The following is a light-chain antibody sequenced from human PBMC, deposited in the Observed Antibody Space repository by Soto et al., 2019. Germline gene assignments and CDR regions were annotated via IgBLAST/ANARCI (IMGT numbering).Light chain of an antibody. CDR1: QSVGSN. CDR2: GAS. CDR3: QQYNNWPIT. V-gene: IGKV3-15*01. Sequence: EIVMTQSPATLSVSPGERATLSCRASQSVGSNLAWYQQKPGQAPRILIYGASTRATGIPARFSGSGSGTEFTLTITSLQSEDFAVYYCQQYNNWPITFGQGTRLEIK. J-gene: IGKJ5*01.